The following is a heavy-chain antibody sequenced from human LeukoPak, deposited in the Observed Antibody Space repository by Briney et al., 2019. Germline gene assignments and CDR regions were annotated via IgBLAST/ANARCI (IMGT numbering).Heavy chain of an antibody. D-gene: IGHD5-18*01. CDR1: GYTFTSYD. CDR2: MNPNSGNT. CDR3: ARGPFGLWFFDY. J-gene: IGHJ4*02. Sequence: ASVKVSCKASGYTFTSYDINWVRQAAGQGLEWMGWMNPNSGNTGYAQKFQGRVTMTRNTSISTAYMELSSLRSEDTAVYYCARGPFGLWFFDYWGQGTLVTVSS. V-gene: IGHV1-8*01.